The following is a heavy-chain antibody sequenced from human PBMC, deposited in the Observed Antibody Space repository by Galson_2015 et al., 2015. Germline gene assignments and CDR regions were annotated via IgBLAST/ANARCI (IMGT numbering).Heavy chain of an antibody. CDR2: IKQEGSEN. Sequence: SLRLSCAASGFTFSSYWMSWVRQAPGKGLEWVASIKQEGSENYYVDSVKGRFTISRDNAKNSLYLQMNSLRAEDTAVYYCARDHYCSGGRCYLESLDYWGQGTLVTVSS. D-gene: IGHD2-15*01. V-gene: IGHV3-7*01. J-gene: IGHJ4*02. CDR1: GFTFSSYW. CDR3: ARDHYCSGGRCYLESLDY.